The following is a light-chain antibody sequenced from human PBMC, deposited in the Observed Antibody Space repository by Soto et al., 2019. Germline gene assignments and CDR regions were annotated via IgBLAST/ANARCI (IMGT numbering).Light chain of an antibody. CDR3: SSYTSSSTRV. Sequence: QSVLTQPASVSGSPGQSITISCTGTSSDVGGYNYVSWYQPHPGKAPKLMIYDVSNRPSGVSNRFSGSKSGNTASLTISGLQAEDEADYYCSSYTSSSTRVFGGGTKLTVL. J-gene: IGLJ2*01. V-gene: IGLV2-14*01. CDR2: DVS. CDR1: SSDVGGYNY.